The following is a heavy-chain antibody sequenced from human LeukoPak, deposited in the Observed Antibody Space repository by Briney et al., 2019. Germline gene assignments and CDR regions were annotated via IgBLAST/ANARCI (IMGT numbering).Heavy chain of an antibody. CDR2: IYYSGNT. Sequence: SETLSLTCTVSGVSISSSNSYWGWIRQPPGKGLEWIGSIYYSGNTYYNASLKSRVTISVDTSKNQFSLKLSSVTAADTAVFYCATASGERYYYYYMDVWGKGTTVTVSS. J-gene: IGHJ6*03. V-gene: IGHV4-39*07. CDR3: ATASGERYYYYYMDV. D-gene: IGHD4-17*01. CDR1: GVSISSSNSY.